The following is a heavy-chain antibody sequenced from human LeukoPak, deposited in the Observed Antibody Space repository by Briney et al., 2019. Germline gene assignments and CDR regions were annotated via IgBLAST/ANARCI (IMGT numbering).Heavy chain of an antibody. V-gene: IGHV4-34*01. CDR1: GGPFSGYY. CDR2: INHSGST. D-gene: IGHD2-21*01. CDR3: ARQPVVVIADPFDY. Sequence: SETLSLTCAVYGGPFSGYYWSWIRQPPGKGLEWIGEINHSGSTNYNPSLKSRVTISVDTSKNQFSLKLSSVTAADTAVYYCARQPVVVIADPFDYWGQGTLVTVSS. J-gene: IGHJ4*02.